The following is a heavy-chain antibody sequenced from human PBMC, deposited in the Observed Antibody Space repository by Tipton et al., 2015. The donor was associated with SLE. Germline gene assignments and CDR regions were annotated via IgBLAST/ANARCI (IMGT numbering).Heavy chain of an antibody. D-gene: IGHD7-27*01. CDR1: GGSFSGNY. CDR2: INHRGGT. CDR3: ARDRTDDWGYDS. Sequence: TLSLTCAVFGGSFSGNYWIWIRQTPGKGLEWIGEINHRGGTNLNPSLESRVSVSKDTSKNQFSLRLNSVGTADTAVYFCARDRTDDWGYDSWGPGTLVTVSS. J-gene: IGHJ4*02. V-gene: IGHV4-34*01.